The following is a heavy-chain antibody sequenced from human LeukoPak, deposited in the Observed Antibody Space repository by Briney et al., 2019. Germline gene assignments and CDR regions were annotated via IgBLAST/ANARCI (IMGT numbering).Heavy chain of an antibody. Sequence: GGSLRLSCTASGFTFSSYEMTWVRQAPGEGLEWVSFISSSGSTKDHADSVKGRLTISRDNAKNSLYLQMNSLRAEDTAVYYCARDGEGTIDYWGQGTLVTVSS. CDR2: ISSSGSTK. D-gene: IGHD2-8*01. J-gene: IGHJ4*02. CDR3: ARDGEGTIDY. CDR1: GFTFSSYE. V-gene: IGHV3-48*03.